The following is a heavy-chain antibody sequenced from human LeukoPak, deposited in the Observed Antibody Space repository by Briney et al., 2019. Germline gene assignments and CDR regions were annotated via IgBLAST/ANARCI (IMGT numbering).Heavy chain of an antibody. D-gene: IGHD3/OR15-3a*01. Sequence: SETLSLTCSVSDGSIRTYYWSWIRQSPGQGLEWIGNIYYRGDINYNPSLKSRVIISIDTSKNQFSLKVTSLTAADTAVYYCATNMDWAEADWGQGTLVIVSS. V-gene: IGHV4-59*03. CDR3: ATNMDWAEAD. CDR1: DGSIRTYY. CDR2: IYYRGDI. J-gene: IGHJ4*02.